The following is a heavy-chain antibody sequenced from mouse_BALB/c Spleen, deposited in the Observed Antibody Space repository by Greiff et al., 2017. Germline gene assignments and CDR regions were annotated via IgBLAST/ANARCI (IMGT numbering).Heavy chain of an antibody. CDR2: ISSGGSYT. J-gene: IGHJ4*01. Sequence: VQLKESGGDLVKPGGSLKLSCAASGFTFSSYGMSWVRQTPDKRLEWVATISSGGSYTYYPDSVKGRFTISRDNAKNTLYLQMSSLKSEDTAMYYCARDPYYYGSSFGYYAMDYWGQGTSVTVSS. V-gene: IGHV5-6*01. CDR3: ARDPYYYGSSFGYYAMDY. CDR1: GFTFSSYG. D-gene: IGHD1-1*01.